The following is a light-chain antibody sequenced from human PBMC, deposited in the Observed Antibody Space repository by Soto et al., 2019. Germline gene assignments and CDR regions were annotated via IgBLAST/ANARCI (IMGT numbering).Light chain of an antibody. Sequence: QSVLTQPPSVSAAPGQKVTISCSGSSSNVGNNYVSWYQQLPGTAPKLLIYDNNKRPSGIPDRFSGSKSGTSATLDITGLQTGDEADYYCATWDRSLSVYVLFGGGTKVTVL. J-gene: IGLJ2*01. CDR2: DNN. CDR1: SSNVGNNY. CDR3: ATWDRSLSVYVL. V-gene: IGLV1-51*01.